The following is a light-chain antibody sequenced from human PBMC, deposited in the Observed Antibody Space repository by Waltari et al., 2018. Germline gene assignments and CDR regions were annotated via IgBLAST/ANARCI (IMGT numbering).Light chain of an antibody. CDR3: MGALQTAT. CDR2: LGS. J-gene: IGKJ5*01. Sequence: ETVMFRSPLSLSVTPGEPASISCRSSQSLLHSNGYNYLDWYVQKPGQSPQVLIYLGSDRASGVPDRFSSSGSGTDFTLKISRVEAEDVGIYYCMGALQTATFGPGTRLDIK. CDR1: QSLLHSNGYNY. V-gene: IGKV2-28*01.